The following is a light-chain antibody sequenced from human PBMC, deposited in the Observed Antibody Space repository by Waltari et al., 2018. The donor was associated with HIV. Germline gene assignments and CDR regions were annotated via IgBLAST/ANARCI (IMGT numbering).Light chain of an antibody. CDR1: QSISSY. J-gene: IGKJ4*02. CDR3: QQSYSMVT. CDR2: AAS. V-gene: IGKV1-39*01. Sequence: DIQMTQSPSSLSASVGDRVTITCQASQSISSYLNWYQQKPGKAPKLLIYAASSLQSGVPSRFSGSGSGTDFTLTISSLQPEDFATYYGQQSYSMVTFGGGTKVEIK.